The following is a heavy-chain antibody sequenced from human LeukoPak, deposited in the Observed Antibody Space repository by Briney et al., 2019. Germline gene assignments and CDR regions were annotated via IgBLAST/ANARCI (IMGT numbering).Heavy chain of an antibody. CDR1: GGTFSSYA. V-gene: IGHV1-69*04. J-gene: IGHJ4*02. CDR2: IIPILGIA. Sequence: GASVKVSCKASGGTFSSYAISWVRQAPGQGLEWMGRIIPILGIANYAQKFQGRVTITADKSTSTAYMELSSLRSEDTAVYYCARGDTGDYKIDYWGQGTLVTVSS. D-gene: IGHD4-17*01. CDR3: ARGDTGDYKIDY.